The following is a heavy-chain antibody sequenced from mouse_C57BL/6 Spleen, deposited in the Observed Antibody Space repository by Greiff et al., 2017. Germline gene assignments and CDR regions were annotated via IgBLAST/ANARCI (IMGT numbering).Heavy chain of an antibody. J-gene: IGHJ3*01. CDR1: GYTFTSYW. V-gene: IGHV1-59*01. Sequence: QVQLQQPGAELVRPGTSVKLSCKASGYTFTSYWMHWVKQRPGQGLEWIGVIDPSDSYTNYNQKFKGKATLTVDTSSSTAYMQLSSLTAEDSAVYYCARPKDYYGNREAWFAYWGQGTLVTVSA. D-gene: IGHD2-1*01. CDR3: ARPKDYYGNREAWFAY. CDR2: IDPSDSYT.